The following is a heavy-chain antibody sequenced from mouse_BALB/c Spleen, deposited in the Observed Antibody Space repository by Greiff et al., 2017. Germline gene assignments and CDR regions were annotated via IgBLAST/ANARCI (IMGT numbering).Heavy chain of an antibody. Sequence: EVQRVESGGGLVQPGGSRKLSCAASGFTFSSFGMHWVRQAPEKGLEWVAYISSGSSTIYYADTVKGRFTISRDNPKNTLFLQMTSLRSEDTAMYYCARPRNSLLRLLDYWGQGTTLTVSS. V-gene: IGHV5-17*02. CDR1: GFTFSSFG. D-gene: IGHD1-2*01. CDR3: ARPRNSLLRLLDY. CDR2: ISSGSSTI. J-gene: IGHJ2*01.